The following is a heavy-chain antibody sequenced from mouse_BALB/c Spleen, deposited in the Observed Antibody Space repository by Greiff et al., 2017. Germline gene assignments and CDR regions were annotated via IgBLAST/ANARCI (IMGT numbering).Heavy chain of an antibody. V-gene: IGHV5-12-2*01. CDR3: ARHGDGIYAMDY. Sequence: EVKVEESGGGLVQPGGSLKLSCAASGFTFSSYTMSWVRQTPEKRLEWVAYISNGGGSTYYPDTVKGRFTISRDNAKNTLYLQMSSLKSEDTAMYYCARHGDGIYAMDYWGQGTSVTVSS. D-gene: IGHD2-1*01. CDR1: GFTFSSYT. CDR2: ISNGGGST. J-gene: IGHJ4*01.